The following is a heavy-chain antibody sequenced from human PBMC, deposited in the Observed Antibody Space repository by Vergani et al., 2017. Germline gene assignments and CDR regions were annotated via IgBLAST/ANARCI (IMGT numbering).Heavy chain of an antibody. Sequence: VQLVQSGAEVKKPGASVKVSCKASGYTFDDYAMHWVRQAPGKGLEWVSGISWNSGSTGYADSVKGRFTISRDNAKNSLYLQMNSLRSEDTALYYCAKEGRIYYDSSGYYHPYFDYWGQGTLVTVSS. J-gene: IGHJ4*02. D-gene: IGHD3-22*01. CDR2: ISWNSGST. V-gene: IGHV3-9*01. CDR3: AKEGRIYYDSSGYYHPYFDY. CDR1: GYTFDDYA.